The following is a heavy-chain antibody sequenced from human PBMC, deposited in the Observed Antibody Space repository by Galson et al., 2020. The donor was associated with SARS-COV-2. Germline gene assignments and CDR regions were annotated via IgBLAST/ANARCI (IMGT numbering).Heavy chain of an antibody. V-gene: IGHV3-23*01. J-gene: IGHJ4*02. CDR2: IGSSSTDT. D-gene: IGHD3-22*01. CDR1: GFTFSYYA. CDR3: VKEDDRSGYPDVDK. Sequence: GGSLRLSCAASGFTFSYYAMTWVRQAPGKGLEWVSGIGSSSTDTFYADSVKGRFTISRDNSKNTVYLQMNSLRAGDTAVYYCVKEDDRSGYPDVDKWGQRTLVTVSS.